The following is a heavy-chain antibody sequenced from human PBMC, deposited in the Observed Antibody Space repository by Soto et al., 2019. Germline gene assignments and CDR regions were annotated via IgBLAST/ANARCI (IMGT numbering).Heavy chain of an antibody. CDR3: AREGNLGRWLQPLDF. Sequence: PSETLSLTCTVSGGSISSSSYFWGWIRQPPGEGLEWIGSIYYSGSTYYNPSLKSRDTVSVDTSKNQFSLKLSSVTAADTAKYFCAREGNLGRWLQPLDFWGQGTLVTVSS. D-gene: IGHD5-12*01. CDR1: GGSISSSSYF. V-gene: IGHV4-39*02. CDR2: IYYSGST. J-gene: IGHJ4*02.